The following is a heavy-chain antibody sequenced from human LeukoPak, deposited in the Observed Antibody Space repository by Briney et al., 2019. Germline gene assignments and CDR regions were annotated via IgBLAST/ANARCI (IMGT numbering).Heavy chain of an antibody. J-gene: IGHJ6*03. Sequence: PGGSLRLSRAASGFTFSTYSMNWVRQAPGEGLEWVSSISSSSSYIYYADSLKGRFTISRDNAKNSLYLQMNSLRAEDTAVYYCARIQLNSYYYYMDVWGKGTTVTVSS. CDR2: ISSSSSYI. V-gene: IGHV3-21*01. CDR1: GFTFSTYS. CDR3: ARIQLNSYYYYMDV. D-gene: IGHD2-2*01.